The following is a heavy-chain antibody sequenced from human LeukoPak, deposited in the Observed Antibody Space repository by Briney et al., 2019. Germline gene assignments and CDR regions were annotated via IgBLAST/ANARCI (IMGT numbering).Heavy chain of an antibody. CDR1: GFTVSSNY. J-gene: IGHJ5*02. D-gene: IGHD6-13*01. Sequence: PGGSLRLSCAASGFTVSSNYMSWVRQAPGKGLEWVSVIYSGGSTYYADSVKGRFTISRDNSKNTLYLQMNSLRAEDTAVYYCARAHPRYSSSLGWFDPWGQGTLVTVSS. V-gene: IGHV3-53*01. CDR3: ARAHPRYSSSLGWFDP. CDR2: IYSGGST.